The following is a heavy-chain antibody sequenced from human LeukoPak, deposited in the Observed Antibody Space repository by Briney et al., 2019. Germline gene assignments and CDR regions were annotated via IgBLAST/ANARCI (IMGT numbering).Heavy chain of an antibody. J-gene: IGHJ4*02. D-gene: IGHD6-13*01. Sequence: GGSLRLSCGASGFTFSSYFMHWVRQDPGKGLMWVSRINTDGSSTNYADSVKGRFTISRDNAKNTVNLQMNSLRAADTAVYYCVREFRIVEAGPFDYWGQGILVTVSS. CDR2: INTDGSST. CDR3: VREFRIVEAGPFDY. V-gene: IGHV3-74*01. CDR1: GFTFSSYF.